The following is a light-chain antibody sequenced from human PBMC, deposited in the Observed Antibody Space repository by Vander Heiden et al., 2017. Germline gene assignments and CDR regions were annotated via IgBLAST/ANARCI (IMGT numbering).Light chain of an antibody. J-gene: IGKJ2*01. CDR1: QSIGSS. Sequence: EIVLTQSPAFQSVTPKEKVTITCRASQSIGSSLHWYQQKPDQSPKLLIKYASQSFSGVPSRFSGSGSGTDFTLTINSLEAEDAAAYYCQQSSSLPNTFGQGTKLEIK. CDR3: QQSSSLPNT. V-gene: IGKV6-21*01. CDR2: YAS.